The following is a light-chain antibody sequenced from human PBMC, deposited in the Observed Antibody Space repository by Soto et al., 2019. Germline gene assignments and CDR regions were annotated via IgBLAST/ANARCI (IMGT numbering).Light chain of an antibody. CDR2: DVS. Sequence: QSVLAHPRSVSWSPGQSVTISCTGTSSDVGSYNYVSWYQQHPGKAPKLMIYDVSKRPSGVPDRFSGSKSGNTASLTISGLQAEDEADYYCCSYAGSSYVFGTGTKVT. CDR3: CSYAGSSYV. J-gene: IGLJ1*01. V-gene: IGLV2-11*01. CDR1: SSDVGSYNY.